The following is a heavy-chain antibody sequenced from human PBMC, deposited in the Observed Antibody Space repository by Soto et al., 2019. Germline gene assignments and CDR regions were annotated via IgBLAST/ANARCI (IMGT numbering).Heavy chain of an antibody. V-gene: IGHV1-69*13. CDR1: GGTFSSYA. D-gene: IGHD1-26*01. Sequence: GASVKVSFKASGGTFSSYAISWLRQAPGQGLEWMGGIIPIFGTANYAQKFQGRVTITADESTSTAYMELSSLRSEDTAVYYCARVTVPVFSGSYSFDYWGQGTLVTVSS. J-gene: IGHJ4*02. CDR2: IIPIFGTA. CDR3: ARVTVPVFSGSYSFDY.